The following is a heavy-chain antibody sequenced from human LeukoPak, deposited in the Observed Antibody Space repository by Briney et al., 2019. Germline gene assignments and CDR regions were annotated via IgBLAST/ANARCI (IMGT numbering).Heavy chain of an antibody. V-gene: IGHV2-70*04. CDR1: GFSLSPSGMR. Sequence: SGPALVKPTQTLRLTCTFSGFSLSPSGMRVSWIRQPPGKALEWLARTDWDDDKFYSTSLKTRLTISKDTSKNQVVLTMTNMDPVDTATYYCARSITGTAAFDSWGQGTLVTVSS. CDR3: ARSITGTAAFDS. J-gene: IGHJ4*02. CDR2: TDWDDDK. D-gene: IGHD1-7*01.